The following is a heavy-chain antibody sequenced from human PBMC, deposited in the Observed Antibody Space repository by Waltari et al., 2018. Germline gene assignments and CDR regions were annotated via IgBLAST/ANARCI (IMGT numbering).Heavy chain of an antibody. CDR3: ARSNSGYPPYYYYGMDV. CDR1: GGTFSSYA. D-gene: IGHD5-12*01. CDR2: IIPIFGKA. Sequence: QVQLVQSGAEVKKPGSSVKVSCKASGGTFSSYAISWVRQAPGQGLEWMGRIIPIFGKANYAQKFQGRGTITADKSTSTAYMELSSLRSEDTAVYYCARSNSGYPPYYYYGMDVWGQGTTVTVSS. J-gene: IGHJ6*02. V-gene: IGHV1-69*02.